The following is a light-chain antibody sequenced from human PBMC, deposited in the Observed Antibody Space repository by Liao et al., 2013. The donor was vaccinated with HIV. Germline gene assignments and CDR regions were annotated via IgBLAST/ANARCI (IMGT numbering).Light chain of an antibody. Sequence: SYELTQSPSVSVSPGQTASITCSGDKLGDKYACWYQQKPGQSPVLVIYHDSKRPSGIPERFSGSSSGNTATLTISETQPLDEAVYYCQTWTKNGVVFGGGTEVTVL. CDR3: QTWTKNGVV. V-gene: IGLV3-1*01. CDR2: HDS. J-gene: IGLJ2*01. CDR1: KLGDKY.